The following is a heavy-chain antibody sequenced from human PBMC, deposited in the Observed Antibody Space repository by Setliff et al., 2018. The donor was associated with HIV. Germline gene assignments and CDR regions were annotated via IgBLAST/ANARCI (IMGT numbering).Heavy chain of an antibody. CDR2: IRYDGSNK. D-gene: IGHD3-22*01. CDR3: AKDFYYDSSGHRNY. J-gene: IGHJ4*02. CDR1: GLTFSSYG. Sequence: GGSLRLSCAASGLTFSSYGMHWVRQAPGKGLEWVAFIRYDGSNKYYADSVKGRFTISRDNSKNTLYLQMNSLRAEDTAVYYCAKDFYYDSSGHRNYWGQGTLVTV. V-gene: IGHV3-30*02.